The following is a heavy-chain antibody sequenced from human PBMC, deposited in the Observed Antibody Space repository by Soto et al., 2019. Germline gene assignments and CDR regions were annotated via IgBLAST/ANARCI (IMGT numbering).Heavy chain of an antibody. CDR1: GYTFTDYW. CDR2: IYPGDSDT. J-gene: IGHJ6*02. Sequence: PGESLKISCKGSGYTFTDYWIGWVRQLPGKGLEWMGIIYPGDSDTRYSPSFQGHVTITVDKSTSTAYLQWNTLKASDTAMYYCARQTYSSSSETNYYYYGMDVWGQGTTVTVSS. V-gene: IGHV5-51*01. D-gene: IGHD6-6*01. CDR3: ARQTYSSSSETNYYYYGMDV.